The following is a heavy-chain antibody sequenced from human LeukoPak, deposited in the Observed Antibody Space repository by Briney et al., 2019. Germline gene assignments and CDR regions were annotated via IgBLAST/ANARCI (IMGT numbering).Heavy chain of an antibody. CDR3: TIVGAADAFDI. CDR2: IRSKANSYAT. CDR1: GFTFSGSA. D-gene: IGHD1-26*01. Sequence: PGGSLRLSCAASGFTFSGSAMHWVRQASGKGLEWVGRIRSKANSYATAYAASVKGRFTISRDDSKITAYLQMNSLKTEDTAVYYCTIVGAADAFDIWGQGTMVTVSS. J-gene: IGHJ3*02. V-gene: IGHV3-73*01.